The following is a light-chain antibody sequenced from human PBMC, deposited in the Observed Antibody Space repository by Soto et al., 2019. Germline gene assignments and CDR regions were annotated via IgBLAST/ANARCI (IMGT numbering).Light chain of an antibody. J-gene: IGKJ3*01. CDR2: GAS. V-gene: IGKV3-20*01. CDR1: QSVSSNY. CDR3: QQYGSSPST. Sequence: EIVLTQSPGTLSLSPGERGALSCRASQSVSSNYVAWYQQKPGQAPRLLIYGASSRATGIPDRFSGSGSGTDFTLTISRLEPEDFAVYYCQQYGSSPSTFGPGTKVDIK.